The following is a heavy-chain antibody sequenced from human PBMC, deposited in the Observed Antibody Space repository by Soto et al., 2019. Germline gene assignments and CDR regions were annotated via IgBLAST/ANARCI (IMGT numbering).Heavy chain of an antibody. CDR1: GFTFSSYW. J-gene: IGHJ6*02. Sequence: GGSLRLSCAASGFTFSSYWMHWVRQAPGKGLVWVSRINSGGSSTSYADSVKGRFTISRDNAKNTLYLQMNSLRAEDTAVYYCARDRILDYYGMDVWGQGTTVTVSS. CDR3: ARDRILDYYGMDV. CDR2: INSGGSST. V-gene: IGHV3-74*01.